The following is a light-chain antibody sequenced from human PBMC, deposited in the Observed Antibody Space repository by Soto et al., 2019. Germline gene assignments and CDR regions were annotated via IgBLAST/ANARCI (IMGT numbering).Light chain of an antibody. V-gene: IGLV2-14*03. CDR3: NSYAGTSTPYI. J-gene: IGLJ1*01. Sequence: QSALTQPDSVSGSPGQPITISCTGTMSDVGRYNYVSWYQQYPGKAPKAMIYDVSNRPSGVSNRFSGSKSGNTASLTISGLQAEDKADYYCNSYAGTSTPYIFGTGTKLTVL. CDR2: DVS. CDR1: MSDVGRYNY.